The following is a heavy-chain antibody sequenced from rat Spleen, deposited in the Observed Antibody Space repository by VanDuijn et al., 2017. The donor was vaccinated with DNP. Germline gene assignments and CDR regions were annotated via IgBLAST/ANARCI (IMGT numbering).Heavy chain of an antibody. D-gene: IGHD4-3*01. J-gene: IGHJ2*01. V-gene: IGHV5-22*01. CDR3: VRWNSGHFDY. Sequence: EVQLAESGGGLVQPGRSLKLSCAASGFTFSAYYMAWVRQAPAKGLEWVAYIGSAAYAPYYGDSVKGRFTISRDNAKSTLYLQMNSLRSEDMATYYCVRWNSGHFDYWGQGVMVPVSS. CDR1: GFTFSAYY. CDR2: IGSAAYAP.